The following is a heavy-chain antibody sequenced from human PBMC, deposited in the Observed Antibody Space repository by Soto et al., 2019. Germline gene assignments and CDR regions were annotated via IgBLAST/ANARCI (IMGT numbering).Heavy chain of an antibody. V-gene: IGHV1-18*01. J-gene: IGHJ3*02. CDR2: ISGRNGDT. CDR1: GYTFGSYG. CDR3: SIDCFYYDSSAHFEDTFDI. D-gene: IGHD3-22*01. Sequence: QLQLVQSGTEVRNPGASVKVSCKASGYTFGSYGLSWVRQAPGQGLEWMGWISGRNGDTNYAQKFRGRFTMTTDTSTDTAYMELRSLRSDDTAVYYCSIDCFYYDSSAHFEDTFDIWGQGTMVTVSS.